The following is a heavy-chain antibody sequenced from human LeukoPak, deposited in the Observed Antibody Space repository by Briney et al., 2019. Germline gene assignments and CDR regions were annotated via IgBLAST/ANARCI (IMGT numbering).Heavy chain of an antibody. CDR3: ARATDYYDSSGRGWYFDL. CDR2: IIPIFGTA. D-gene: IGHD3-22*01. V-gene: IGHV1-69*05. CDR1: AGTFSSYA. J-gene: IGHJ2*01. Sequence: SVTVSFKASAGTFSSYAISWIRQAPGQGLEWMGGIIPIFGTANYSQKFQGRVRITTDESTSTAYMELSSLRSEDTAVYYCARATDYYDSSGRGWYFDLWGGGTLVTVSS.